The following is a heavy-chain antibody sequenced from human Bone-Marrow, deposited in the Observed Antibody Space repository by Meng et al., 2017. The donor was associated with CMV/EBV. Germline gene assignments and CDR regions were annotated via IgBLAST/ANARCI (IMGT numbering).Heavy chain of an antibody. CDR2: IYYSGST. V-gene: IGHV4-39*07. CDR1: GGSISSSSYY. Sequence: GSLRLSCTVSGGSISSSSYYWGWIRQPPGKGLEWIGSIYYSGSTYYNPSLKSRVTISVNTSKNQFSLKLSSVTAADTAVYFCASAQFDPWGQGTLVTVSS. J-gene: IGHJ5*02. CDR3: ASAQFDP.